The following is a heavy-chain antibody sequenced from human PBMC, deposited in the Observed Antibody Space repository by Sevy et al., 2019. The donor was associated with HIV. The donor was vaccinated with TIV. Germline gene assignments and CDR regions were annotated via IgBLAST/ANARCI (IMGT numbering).Heavy chain of an antibody. CDR3: AGPTLTYSSGWSDYDS. D-gene: IGHD6-19*01. CDR2: IHYSGST. Sequence: SETLSLTCTVSGASISSSGYYWGWIRQPPGKGLEWIASIHYSGSTFYKPSLKSRVTISSDTSKNQLSLKLNSVTAADTAIYYGAGPTLTYSSGWSDYDSWGQGTVVTVSS. V-gene: IGHV4-39*01. J-gene: IGHJ4*02. CDR1: GASISSSGYY.